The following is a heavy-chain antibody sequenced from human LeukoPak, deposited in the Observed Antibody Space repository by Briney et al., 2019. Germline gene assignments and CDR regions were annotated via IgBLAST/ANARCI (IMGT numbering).Heavy chain of an antibody. V-gene: IGHV1-2*02. CDR1: GYTFTGYY. Sequence: GASVKVSCKASGYTFTGYYMHWVRQAPGQGLEWMGWINPNSGGTNYAQKFQGRVTKTRDTSISTAYMELSRLRSDDTAVYYCARDRGAAAGRGNYWGQGTLVTVSS. J-gene: IGHJ4*02. CDR3: ARDRGAAAGRGNY. CDR2: INPNSGGT. D-gene: IGHD6-13*01.